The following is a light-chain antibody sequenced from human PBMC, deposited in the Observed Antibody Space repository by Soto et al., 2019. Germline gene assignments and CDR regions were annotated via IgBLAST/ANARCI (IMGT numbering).Light chain of an antibody. V-gene: IGKV3-20*01. CDR1: QSVSSRY. CDR3: QHYGISRT. J-gene: IGKJ1*01. Sequence: EIVLTQSPGTLSLSPGERATLSCRASQSVSSRYLAWYQQKPGQAPRLLMYDASSRATGIPDRFSGSGSETDFTLTISRLEPEDFAVYFCQHYGISRTFGQGPKVEIK. CDR2: DAS.